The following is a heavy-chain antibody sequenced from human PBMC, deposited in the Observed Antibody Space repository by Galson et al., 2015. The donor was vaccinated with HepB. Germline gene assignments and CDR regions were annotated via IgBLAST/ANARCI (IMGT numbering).Heavy chain of an antibody. J-gene: IGHJ4*02. CDR3: ARDALQNCTNGVCYTAPSGFDY. D-gene: IGHD2-8*01. Sequence: SETLSLTCTVSGGSISSYYWSWIRQPAGKGLEWIGRIYTSGSTNYNPSLKSRVTMSVDTSKNQFSLKLSSVTAADTAVYYCARDALQNCTNGVCYTAPSGFDYWGQGTLVTVSS. CDR2: IYTSGST. CDR1: GGSISSYY. V-gene: IGHV4-4*07.